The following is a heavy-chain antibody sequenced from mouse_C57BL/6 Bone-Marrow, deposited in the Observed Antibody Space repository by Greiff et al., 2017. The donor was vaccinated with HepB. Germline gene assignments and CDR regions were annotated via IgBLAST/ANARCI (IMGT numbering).Heavy chain of an antibody. J-gene: IGHJ2*01. V-gene: IGHV1-69*01. CDR2: IDPSDSYT. D-gene: IGHD4-1*01. CDR3: ARRLGGYYFDY. Sequence: QVQLKQPGAELVMPGASVKLSCKASGYTFTSYWMHWVKQRPGQGLEWIGEIDPSDSYTNYNQKFKGKSTLTVDKSSSTAYMQLSSLTSEDSAVYYCARRLGGYYFDYWGQGTTLTVSS. CDR1: GYTFTSYW.